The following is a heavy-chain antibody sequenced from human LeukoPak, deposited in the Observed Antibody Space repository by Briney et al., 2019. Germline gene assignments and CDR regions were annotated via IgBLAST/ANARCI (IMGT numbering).Heavy chain of an antibody. D-gene: IGHD5-12*01. CDR2: IKQDGSEK. CDR1: GFTFSSYW. J-gene: IGHJ4*02. Sequence: GGSPRLSCAASGFTFSSYWMSWVRQAPGKGLEWVANIKQDGSEKYYVDSVKGRFTISRDNAKNSLYPQMNSLRAEDTAVYYCARDGGYVNFDYWGQGTLVTVSS. CDR3: ARDGGYVNFDY. V-gene: IGHV3-7*03.